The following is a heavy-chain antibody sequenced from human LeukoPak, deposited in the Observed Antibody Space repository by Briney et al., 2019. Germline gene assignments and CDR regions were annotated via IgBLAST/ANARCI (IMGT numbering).Heavy chain of an antibody. J-gene: IGHJ3*02. V-gene: IGHV3-23*01. CDR3: AKDLLEITGAFDI. Sequence: GSLRLSCAASGFTFSNSGMSWVRQAPGKGLEWVSAISTDAGETHYADSVKGRFTISRDNSKNTLYLQMNSLRAEDTAVYYCAKDLLEITGAFDIWGQGTVVTVSS. D-gene: IGHD3-16*01. CDR2: ISTDAGET. CDR1: GFTFSNSG.